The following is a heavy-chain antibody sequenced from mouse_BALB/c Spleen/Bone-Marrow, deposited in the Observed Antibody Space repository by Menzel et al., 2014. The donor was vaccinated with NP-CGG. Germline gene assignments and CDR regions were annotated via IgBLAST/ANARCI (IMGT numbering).Heavy chain of an antibody. V-gene: IGHV1-15*01. J-gene: IGHJ3*01. CDR2: IDPETGGT. Sequence: VQLQQSGAELVRPGASVTLSCKASGYTFTDYEVHWVKQTPVHGLEWIGAIDPETGGTAYNQKFKGKATLTADKSSSTAYMELRSLTSEDSAVYYCTRSETGPFAYWGQGTLVTVSA. CDR3: TRSETGPFAY. CDR1: GYTFTDYE. D-gene: IGHD4-1*01.